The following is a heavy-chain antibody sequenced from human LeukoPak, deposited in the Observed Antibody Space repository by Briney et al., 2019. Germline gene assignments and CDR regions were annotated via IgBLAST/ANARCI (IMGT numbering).Heavy chain of an antibody. V-gene: IGHV3-49*04. CDR3: TRHGELRFDY. CDR1: GFTFGDYA. CDR2: IRSKAYGGTT. Sequence: PGGSLRLSCTASGFTFGDYAMSWVRQAPGKGLEWVGFIRSKAYGGTTEYAASVKGRFTISRDDSKSIAYLQMNSLKTEDTAVYYCTRHGELRFDYWGQGTLVTVSS. D-gene: IGHD1-7*01. J-gene: IGHJ4*02.